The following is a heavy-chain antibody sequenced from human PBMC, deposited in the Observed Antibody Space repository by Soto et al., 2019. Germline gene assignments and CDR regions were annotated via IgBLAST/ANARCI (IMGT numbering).Heavy chain of an antibody. CDR2: IYHSGST. Sequence: SATLSLTCAVSGGSISSGGYSWSWIRQPPGKGLEWIGYIYHSGSTYYNPSLKSRVTISVDRSKNQFSLKLSSVTAADTAVYYCARAKDYYGSGSYRGVNWFDPWGQGTLVTV. CDR3: ARAKDYYGSGSYRGVNWFDP. D-gene: IGHD3-10*01. V-gene: IGHV4-30-2*01. J-gene: IGHJ5*02. CDR1: GGSISSGGYS.